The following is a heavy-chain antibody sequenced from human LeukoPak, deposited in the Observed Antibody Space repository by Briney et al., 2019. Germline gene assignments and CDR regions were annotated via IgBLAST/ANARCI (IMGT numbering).Heavy chain of an antibody. J-gene: IGHJ2*01. CDR1: GGSFSGYS. CDR2: INQRRNT. Sequence: SETLSLTCVVYGGSFSGYSWSWIRRPPGKGLEWIGEINQRRNTNYNPSLKSRVTISIDTSKNQFSLKLSSVTAADTAVYFCARHGWHAWYFDLWGRGTLVTVSS. D-gene: IGHD6-19*01. V-gene: IGHV4-34*01. CDR3: ARHGWHAWYFDL.